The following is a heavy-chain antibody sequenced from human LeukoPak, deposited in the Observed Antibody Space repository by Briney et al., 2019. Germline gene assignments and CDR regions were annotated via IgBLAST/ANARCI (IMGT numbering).Heavy chain of an antibody. CDR3: ARSWYSGYDP. V-gene: IGHV3-48*03. D-gene: IGHD5-12*01. CDR1: GFTFSSYE. Sequence: GGSLRLSCAASGFTFSSYEMNWVRQAPGQGLEWVSYISSSGSTIYYADSVKGRFTISRDNAKNSLYLQMNSLRAEDTAVYYCARSWYSGYDPWGQGTLVTVST. CDR2: ISSSGSTI. J-gene: IGHJ5*02.